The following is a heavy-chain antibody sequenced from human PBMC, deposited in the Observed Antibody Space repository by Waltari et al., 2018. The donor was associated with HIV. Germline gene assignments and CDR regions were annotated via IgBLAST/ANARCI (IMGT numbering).Heavy chain of an antibody. V-gene: IGHV4-38-2*01. CDR1: GYSISSGYY. Sequence: QVQLQESGPGLVKSSETLSLTCAVSGYSISSGYYWGWIRQHPGQGLEWIGIIYHRGSTYYNPSIKSRVTISADTSNNQFSLKVSSVTAADTAVYYCARGQGLGTFDCWGQGTLVTVSS. CDR3: ARGQGLGTFDC. D-gene: IGHD6-19*01. J-gene: IGHJ4*02. CDR2: IYHRGST.